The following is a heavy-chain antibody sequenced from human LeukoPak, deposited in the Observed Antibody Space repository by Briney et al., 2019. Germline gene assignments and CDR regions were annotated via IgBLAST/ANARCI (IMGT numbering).Heavy chain of an antibody. D-gene: IGHD3-10*01. J-gene: IGHJ4*02. CDR3: ARVPLYGSGSFGSFDY. CDR1: GYSISSGYY. V-gene: IGHV4-38-2*02. CDR2: INHSGSA. Sequence: SETLSLTCTVSGYSISSGYYWGWIRQPPGKGLEWIGYINHSGSATYNPSLKSRVTISVDTSKNQFSLKLSSVTAADTAVYYCARVPLYGSGSFGSFDYWGQGTLVTVSS.